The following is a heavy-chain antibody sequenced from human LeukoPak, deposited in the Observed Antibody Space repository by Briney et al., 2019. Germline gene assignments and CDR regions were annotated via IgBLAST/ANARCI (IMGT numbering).Heavy chain of an antibody. CDR1: GFTFSSYA. CDR2: ISYDGSNK. D-gene: IGHD4-17*01. J-gene: IGHJ4*02. Sequence: GGSLRLSCAASGFTFSSYAMHWLRQAPGKGLEWVAVISYDGSNKYYADSVKGRFTISRDNSKNTLYLQMNSLRAEDTAVYYCARETEVTTSYFDYWGQGALVTVSS. V-gene: IGHV3-30*01. CDR3: ARETEVTTSYFDY.